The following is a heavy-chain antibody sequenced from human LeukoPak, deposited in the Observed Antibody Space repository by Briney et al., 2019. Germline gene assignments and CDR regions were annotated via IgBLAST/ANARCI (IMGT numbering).Heavy chain of an antibody. Sequence: ASVKVSYKPSGYTFISYGLTWVRHVPGQGFEWMGWIQTYNGDTQYADNFQGRVTMTRDTSTNTAFMELRNLKSDDTAVYYCARAVAGPLKYWGQGTLITVSS. J-gene: IGHJ4*02. CDR1: GYTFISYG. CDR2: IQTYNGDT. V-gene: IGHV1-18*04. CDR3: ARAVAGPLKY. D-gene: IGHD6-19*01.